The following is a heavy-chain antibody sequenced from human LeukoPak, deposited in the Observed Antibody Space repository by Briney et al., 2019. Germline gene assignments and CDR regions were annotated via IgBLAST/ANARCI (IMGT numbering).Heavy chain of an antibody. V-gene: IGHV3-74*03. CDR2: INGDGITT. CDR3: ARDGFGGSYSF. D-gene: IGHD1-26*01. J-gene: IGHJ4*02. CDR1: GCTFSSYW. Sequence: GGSLRLSCAASGCTFSSYWMHWVRQAPGKGLVWVSRINGDGITTTYADSVKGRFTISRDNAKNTLYLQMNSLRAEDTAVYYCARDGFGGSYSFWGQGTLVTVSS.